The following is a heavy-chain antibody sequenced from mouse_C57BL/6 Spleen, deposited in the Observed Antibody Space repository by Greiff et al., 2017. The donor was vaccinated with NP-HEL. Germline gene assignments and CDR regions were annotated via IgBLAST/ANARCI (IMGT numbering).Heavy chain of an antibody. CDR3: TPIYDGYYVFAY. CDR2: IYPGNSDT. Sequence: EVQLQQSGTVLARPGASVKMSCKTSGYTFTSYWMHWVKQRPGQGLEWIGAIYPGNSDTSYNQKFKGKAKLTAVTSASTAYMELSSLTNEDSAVYYCTPIYDGYYVFAYWGQGTLVTVSA. CDR1: GYTFTSYW. J-gene: IGHJ3*01. V-gene: IGHV1-5*01. D-gene: IGHD2-3*01.